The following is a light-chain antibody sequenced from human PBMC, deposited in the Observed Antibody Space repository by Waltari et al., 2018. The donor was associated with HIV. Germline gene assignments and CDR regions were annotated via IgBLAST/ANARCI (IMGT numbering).Light chain of an antibody. CDR1: QGIGDS. CDR3: HQTGSLPLT. CDR2: FAS. J-gene: IGKJ4*01. Sequence: EVVLTQAPDLHSVTANEKVTITCRASQGIGDSLHWDQQKPDQYPKLLFKFASQSISGVPSRFSGSGSGTDFTLTINSLEAEDAATYYCHQTGSLPLTFGGGTKVEIK. V-gene: IGKV6-21*02.